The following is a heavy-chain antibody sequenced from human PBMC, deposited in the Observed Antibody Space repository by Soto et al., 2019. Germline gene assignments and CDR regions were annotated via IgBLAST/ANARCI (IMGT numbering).Heavy chain of an antibody. Sequence: GGSLRLSCAASGFTFSDYYMSWIRQAPGKGLEWVSYISSSGSTIYYADSVKGRFTISRDNAKNSLYLQMNSLRAEDTAVYYCARGVASRGNYDFWSGYSVPLTYGMDVWGQGTTVTISS. V-gene: IGHV3-11*01. D-gene: IGHD3-3*01. CDR3: ARGVASRGNYDFWSGYSVPLTYGMDV. CDR2: ISSSGSTI. J-gene: IGHJ6*02. CDR1: GFTFSDYY.